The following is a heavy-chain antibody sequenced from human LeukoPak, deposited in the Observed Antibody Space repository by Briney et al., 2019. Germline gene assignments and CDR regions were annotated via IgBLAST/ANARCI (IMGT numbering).Heavy chain of an antibody. Sequence: GGSLRLSCAASGFTFSSYAMSWVRQAPGKGLEWASTISGSGGSTDYADSVKGRFTISRDNSKNTLYLQMNSLRAEDTAVYYCAKKSGLGFDYWGQGTLVSVSS. CDR1: GFTFSSYA. D-gene: IGHD3/OR15-3a*01. CDR3: AKKSGLGFDY. J-gene: IGHJ4*02. CDR2: ISGSGGST. V-gene: IGHV3-23*01.